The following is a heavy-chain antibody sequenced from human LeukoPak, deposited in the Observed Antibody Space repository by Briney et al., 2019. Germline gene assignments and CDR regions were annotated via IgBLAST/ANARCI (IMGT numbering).Heavy chain of an antibody. D-gene: IGHD5-24*01. Sequence: GGSLRLSCAASGFTFSSYSMNWVRQAPGKGLEGVSSISSSSSYIYYADSVKGRFTISRDNAKNSLYLQMNSLRAEDTAVYYCATTAVEMATRPAFDIWGQGTMVTVSS. CDR2: ISSSSSYI. CDR3: ATTAVEMATRPAFDI. J-gene: IGHJ3*02. V-gene: IGHV3-21*01. CDR1: GFTFSSYS.